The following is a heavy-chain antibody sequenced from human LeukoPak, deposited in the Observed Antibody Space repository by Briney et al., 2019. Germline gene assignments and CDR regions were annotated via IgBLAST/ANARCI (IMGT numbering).Heavy chain of an antibody. CDR2: INHSGST. CDR3: AGQLRSFDY. Sequence: SETLSLTCAVYGGSFSGYYWSWIRQPPGKGLEWIGEINHSGSTNYNPSLKSRVTISVDTSKNQFSLKLSSVTAADTAVYYCAGQLRSFDYWGQGTLVTVSS. D-gene: IGHD4-17*01. CDR1: GGSFSGYY. V-gene: IGHV4-34*01. J-gene: IGHJ4*02.